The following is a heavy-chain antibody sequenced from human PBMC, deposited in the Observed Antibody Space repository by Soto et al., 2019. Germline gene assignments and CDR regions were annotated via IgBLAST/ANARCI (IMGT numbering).Heavy chain of an antibody. CDR1: GFSLTTSGVG. J-gene: IGHJ4*02. V-gene: IGHV2-5*02. Sequence: ESGPTLVNPTQTLTLTCTFSGFSLTTSGVGVGWIRQPPGKALEWLALIYWDDDKRYSPSLRSRLTITKDTSKNQVVLTVTNMDPVDTATYYCGHSRGKATTRPQGLWRAYESLPKKPQFDYWGQGALVTVSS. D-gene: IGHD3-10*01. CDR2: IYWDDDK. CDR3: GHSRGKATTRPQGLWRAYESLPKKPQFDY.